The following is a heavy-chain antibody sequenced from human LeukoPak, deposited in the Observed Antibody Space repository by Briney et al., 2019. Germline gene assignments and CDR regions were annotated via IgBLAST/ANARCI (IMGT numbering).Heavy chain of an antibody. CDR1: GFAFSTYW. J-gene: IGHJ4*02. V-gene: IGHV3-7*01. CDR3: ARSRIGDY. CDR2: IKQDGSEK. Sequence: PGGSLRLSCTVSGFAFSTYWTTWVRQAPGKGLEWVANIKQDGSEKYYVDSVKGRFTISRDNAKNSLYLQMNSLRAEDTAVYYCARSRIGDYWGQGTLVTVSS. D-gene: IGHD3-10*01.